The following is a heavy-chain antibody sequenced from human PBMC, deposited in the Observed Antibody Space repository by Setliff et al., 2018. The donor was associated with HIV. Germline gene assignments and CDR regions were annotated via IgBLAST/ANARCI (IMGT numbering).Heavy chain of an antibody. Sequence: ASVKVSCKTSGYTFINYYVHWMRQAPGQGPEWLGVINPSEGNTNRAPRFQDRVIVTRDTSTSTVYLELRRLTSEDTAIYYCARDLMQPLSDYYFDVWGQGTPVTVSS. CDR1: GYTFINYY. CDR3: ARDLMQPLSDYYFDV. CDR2: INPSEGNT. V-gene: IGHV1-46*01. D-gene: IGHD2-15*01. J-gene: IGHJ4*02.